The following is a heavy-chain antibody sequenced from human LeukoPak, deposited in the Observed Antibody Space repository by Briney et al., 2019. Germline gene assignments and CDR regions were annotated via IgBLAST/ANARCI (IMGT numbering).Heavy chain of an antibody. CDR2: MNQDGSEI. Sequence: GESLRLSCAASGFTFSRFRMSWVRQPPGKGLEWVANMNQDGSEIYYVDSVKGRFTVSTDNAKNSLYLQMTSLRAEDTAVYYCASSWGSAIDFWGQGTLVTVSS. D-gene: IGHD3-16*01. V-gene: IGHV3-7*01. J-gene: IGHJ4*02. CDR3: ASSWGSAIDF. CDR1: GFTFSRFR.